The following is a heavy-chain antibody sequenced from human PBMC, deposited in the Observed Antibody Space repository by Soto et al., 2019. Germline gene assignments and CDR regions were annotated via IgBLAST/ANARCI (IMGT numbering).Heavy chain of an antibody. CDR3: ARCDVCYPGGDDAFDM. CDR2: IIPMFGTT. CDR1: GGTFNNHA. J-gene: IGHJ3*02. Sequence: QVELVQSGAEVKQPGSSVKVSCRTSGGTFNNHALTWLRQARGQGLEWMGGIIPMFGTTYTSQKFQGRVAISADETTSTLELSSLRSEDTAVYFCARCDVCYPGGDDAFDMWGQGTTVIVSS. D-gene: IGHD2-21*02. V-gene: IGHV1-69*01.